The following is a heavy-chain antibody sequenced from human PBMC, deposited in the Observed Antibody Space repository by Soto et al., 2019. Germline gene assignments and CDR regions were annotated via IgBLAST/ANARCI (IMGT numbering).Heavy chain of an antibody. CDR1: GFTFSSYW. J-gene: IGHJ4*02. D-gene: IGHD2-15*01. V-gene: IGHV3-74*01. CDR2: INSDGSST. CDR3: ARVVAATIEKGFDY. Sequence: PGGSLRLSCAASGFTFSSYWMHWVRQAPGKGLVWVSRINSDGSSTSYADSVKGRFTISRDNAKNTLYLQMNSLRAEDTAVYYCARVVAATIEKGFDYWGQGTLVTVSS.